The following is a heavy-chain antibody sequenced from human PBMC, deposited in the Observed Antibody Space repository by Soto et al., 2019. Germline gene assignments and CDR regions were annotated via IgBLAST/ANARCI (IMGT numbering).Heavy chain of an antibody. V-gene: IGHV1-46*01. J-gene: IGHJ4*02. CDR1: GYTFTSYY. Sequence: QVQLVQSGAEVKKPGASVKVSCKASGYTFTSYYMHWVRQAPGQGLEWMGIINPSGGSTSYAQKFQGRVTMTRDTSTSTVYMELSSLRSEDTAVYYCARDRGAFYGDRAYYFDYWGQGTLVTVSS. CDR3: ARDRGAFYGDRAYYFDY. CDR2: INPSGGST. D-gene: IGHD4-17*01.